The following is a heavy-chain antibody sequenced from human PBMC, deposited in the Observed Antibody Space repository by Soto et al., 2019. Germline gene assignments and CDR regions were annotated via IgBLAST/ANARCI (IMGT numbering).Heavy chain of an antibody. Sequence: GGSLRLSCAASGFTFSDYYMSWIRQAPGKGLEWVSYISSSSSYTNYADSVKGRFTISRDNAKNSLYLQMNSLRAEDTAVYYCAKDHHRYSGYDYVDYWGQGTLVTVSS. V-gene: IGHV3-11*05. CDR1: GFTFSDYY. D-gene: IGHD5-12*01. CDR2: ISSSSSYT. CDR3: AKDHHRYSGYDYVDY. J-gene: IGHJ4*02.